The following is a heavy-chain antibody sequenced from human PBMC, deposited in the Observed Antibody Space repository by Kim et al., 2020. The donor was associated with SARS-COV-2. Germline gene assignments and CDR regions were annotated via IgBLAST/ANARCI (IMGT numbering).Heavy chain of an antibody. CDR2: FSGSGIST. CDR3: AKDTSLSIIVVASFDH. CDR1: GFTFSAHA. V-gene: IGHV3-23*01. J-gene: IGHJ4*02. Sequence: GGSLRLSCVASGFTFSAHAMSWVRQAPGKGLEWVSGFSGSGISTYYADSVKGRFTISRDNSKNTVYLQMNSLRVDDTAIYYCAKDTSLSIIVVASFDHWGQGTLVTVSS. D-gene: IGHD3-22*01.